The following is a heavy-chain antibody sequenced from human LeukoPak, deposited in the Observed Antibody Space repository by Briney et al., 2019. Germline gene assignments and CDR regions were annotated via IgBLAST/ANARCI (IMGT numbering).Heavy chain of an antibody. Sequence: ASVKVSCKASGYTFTGYYMHWVRQAPGQGLEWMGWINPNSGGTNYAQKFQGRVTMTRDTSISTAYMELSRLRSDDTAVYYCARAPSPFYYDSSAYYRFDYWGRGTLVTVSS. D-gene: IGHD3-22*01. CDR3: ARAPSPFYYDSSAYYRFDY. CDR1: GYTFTGYY. CDR2: INPNSGGT. J-gene: IGHJ4*02. V-gene: IGHV1-2*02.